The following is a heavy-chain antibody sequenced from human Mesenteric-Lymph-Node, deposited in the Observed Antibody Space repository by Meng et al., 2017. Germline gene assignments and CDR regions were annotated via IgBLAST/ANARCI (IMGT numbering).Heavy chain of an antibody. V-gene: IGHV3-74*01. Sequence: GELGGPWGGLVQPGESLRLSCAASGFTFNTYWMHWVRQVPGKGLVWVSRINEDGSSTSYADSVKGRFTISRDNAKNTLYLQMNSLRVEDTAVYYCARGYRDYWSQGTLVTVSS. D-gene: IGHD1-14*01. J-gene: IGHJ4*02. CDR2: INEDGSST. CDR3: ARGYRDY. CDR1: GFTFNTYW.